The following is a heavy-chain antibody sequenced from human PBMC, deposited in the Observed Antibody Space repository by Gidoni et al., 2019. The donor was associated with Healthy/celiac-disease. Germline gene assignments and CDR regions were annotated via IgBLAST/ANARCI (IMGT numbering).Heavy chain of an antibody. CDR3: ARDRPHDYGDYGGVGY. CDR1: GFTFSSYS. D-gene: IGHD4-17*01. V-gene: IGHV3-21*01. J-gene: IGHJ4*02. Sequence: EVQLVESGGGLVKPGGSLRLSCAASGFTFSSYSMNWGRQAPGKGLEWVSSISSSSSYIYYADSVKGRFTISRDNAKNSLYLQMNSLRAEDTAVYYCARDRPHDYGDYGGVGYWGQGTLVTVSS. CDR2: ISSSSSYI.